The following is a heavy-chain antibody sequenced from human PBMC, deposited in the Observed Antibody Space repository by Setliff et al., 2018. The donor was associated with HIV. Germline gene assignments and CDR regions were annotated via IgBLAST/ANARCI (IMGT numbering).Heavy chain of an antibody. D-gene: IGHD1-26*01. J-gene: IGHJ4*02. CDR3: ARESVIVGAQVFDY. CDR2: IYNTGSS. CDR1: GDSISSGSYY. Sequence: SETLSLTCSVYGDSISSGSYYWGWFRQHAGKGLEWIGLIYNTGSSIYNPSLKSRVTITINTTKRQFSLKLRSVTAADSAMYYCARESVIVGAQVFDYWSQGTLVTVSS. V-gene: IGHV4-61*02.